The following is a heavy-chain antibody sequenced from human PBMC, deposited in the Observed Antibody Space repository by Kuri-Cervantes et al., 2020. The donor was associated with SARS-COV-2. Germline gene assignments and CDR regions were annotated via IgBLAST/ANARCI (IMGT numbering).Heavy chain of an antibody. CDR2: IKQDGSEK. Sequence: GESLKISCAASGFTVSSNYMSWVRQAPGKGLEWVANIKQDGSEKYYVDSVKGRFTISRDNAKNSLYLQMNSLRAEDTAVYYCARGGDFWSGYYGFYYFDYWGQGTLVTVSS. J-gene: IGHJ4*02. D-gene: IGHD3-3*01. V-gene: IGHV3-7*03. CDR1: GFTVSSNY. CDR3: ARGGDFWSGYYGFYYFDY.